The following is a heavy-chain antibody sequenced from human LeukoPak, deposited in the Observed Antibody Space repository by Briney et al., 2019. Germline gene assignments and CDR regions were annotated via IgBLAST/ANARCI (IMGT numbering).Heavy chain of an antibody. CDR2: INPNSGGT. CDR3: AREGDSPEGYFDY. Sequence: ASVKVSCKASGYIFTGYYMHWVRQAPGQGLEWMGWINPNSGGTNYAQKFQGGVTMTRDTSISTAYMELSRLRSDDTAVYYCAREGDSPEGYFDYWGQGTLVTVSS. D-gene: IGHD6-13*01. V-gene: IGHV1-2*02. CDR1: GYIFTGYY. J-gene: IGHJ4*02.